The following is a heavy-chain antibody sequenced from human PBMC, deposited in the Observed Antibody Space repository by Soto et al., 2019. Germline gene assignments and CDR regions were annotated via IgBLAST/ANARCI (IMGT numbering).Heavy chain of an antibody. CDR3: ARAGNDYGDYGV. CDR1: GYTFTSYY. Sequence: ASVKVSCKASGYTFTSYYIHWVRQAPGQGLEWMGKINPSGGSTSYAQNFQGRVTMSRDTSTSTVYMELSSLRSEDTAVYYCARAGNDYGDYGVWGQGTMVT. CDR2: INPSGGST. V-gene: IGHV1-46*03. J-gene: IGHJ3*01. D-gene: IGHD4-17*01.